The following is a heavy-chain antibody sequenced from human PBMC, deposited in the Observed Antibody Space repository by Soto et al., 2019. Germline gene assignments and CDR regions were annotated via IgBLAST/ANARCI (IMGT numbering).Heavy chain of an antibody. CDR1: CGSISSYY. D-gene: IGHD3-16*01. CDR3: ARGGSGHDY. CDR2: IYYSGST. J-gene: IGHJ4*02. V-gene: IGHV4-59*01. Sequence: SETLSLTCTVSCGSISSYYWSWIRQPPGKGLEWIGYIYYSGSTNYNPSLKSRVTISADTSKNQFSLKLSSVTAADTAVYYCARGGSGHDYWGQGTLVTVSS.